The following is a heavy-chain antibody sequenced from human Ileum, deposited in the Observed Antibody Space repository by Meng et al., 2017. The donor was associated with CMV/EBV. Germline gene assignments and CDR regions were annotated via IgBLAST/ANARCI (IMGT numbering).Heavy chain of an antibody. V-gene: IGHV2-5*02. Sequence: QITLKESGPTLANPTQTLTLTCTFAGFSPITNGEGVGWIRPPPGKALEWLALIYRGDDKRYSPSLNSRLSIAKDTSKNEVVLTMTNMGPVDTGTYYCAHFVGGYYPSRPDYWGQGTLVTVSS. J-gene: IGHJ4*02. CDR2: IYRGDDK. CDR1: GFSPITNGEG. D-gene: IGHD1-26*01. CDR3: AHFVGGYYPSRPDY.